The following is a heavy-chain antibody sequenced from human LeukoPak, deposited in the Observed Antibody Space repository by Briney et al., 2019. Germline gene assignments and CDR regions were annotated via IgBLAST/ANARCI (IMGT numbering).Heavy chain of an antibody. D-gene: IGHD4-17*01. CDR1: GFIVSSSY. J-gene: IGHJ4*02. CDR2: IYSANSA. CDR3: ARGAGTTTFEY. Sequence: SGGSLRLSCAASGFIVSSSYMSWIRQAPGKGLEWVSIIYSANSAYYADSVKDRFTVSRDNSKNTLYFQMNNLRADDTAVYYCARGAGTTTFEYWGQGTLVTVSS. V-gene: IGHV3-53*01.